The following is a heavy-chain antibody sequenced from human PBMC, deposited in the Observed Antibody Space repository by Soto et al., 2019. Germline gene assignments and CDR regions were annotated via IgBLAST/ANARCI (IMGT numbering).Heavy chain of an antibody. D-gene: IGHD3-10*01. CDR2: IKSKTDGGTT. CDR3: TTDVWPWFQSDY. J-gene: IGHJ4*02. CDR1: GLTFSNAW. Sequence: EVQLVESGGGFVKPGGSLRLSCAASGLTFSNAWMNWVRQAPGKGLEWVGRIKSKTDGGTTDYAAPVKGRFTISRDDSKNTLYLQMNSLKIDDTGVYYCTTDVWPWFQSDYWGQVTLVTVSP. V-gene: IGHV3-15*07.